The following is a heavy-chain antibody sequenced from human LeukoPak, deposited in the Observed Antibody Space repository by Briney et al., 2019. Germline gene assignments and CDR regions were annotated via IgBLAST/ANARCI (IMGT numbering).Heavy chain of an antibody. V-gene: IGHV4-59*08. CDR1: GGSISSYY. Sequence: PSETLSLTCSVSGGSISSYYWSWIRQPPGKGLEWIGYIYYSGTTNYNPSLKSRVTVSVDTSKNQFSLKLTSVTAADTAVYYCARSPLESRRDAYNFYFDYWGQGALVTVSS. D-gene: IGHD5-24*01. J-gene: IGHJ4*02. CDR2: IYYSGTT. CDR3: ARSPLESRRDAYNFYFDY.